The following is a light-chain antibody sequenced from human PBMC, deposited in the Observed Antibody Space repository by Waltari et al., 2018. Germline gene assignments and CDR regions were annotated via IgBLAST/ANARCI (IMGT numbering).Light chain of an antibody. CDR2: DNN. Sequence: SYVLTQPPSVSVAPGETARITCGGNNIGSKSVHWYQQEPGQAPILVIYDNNDRPSGIPERFSGSKSGNTATLTISRVDAGDEADYYCQVWDSDSDHVGFGGGTKLAVL. J-gene: IGLJ2*01. CDR3: QVWDSDSDHVG. CDR1: NIGSKS. V-gene: IGLV3-21*01.